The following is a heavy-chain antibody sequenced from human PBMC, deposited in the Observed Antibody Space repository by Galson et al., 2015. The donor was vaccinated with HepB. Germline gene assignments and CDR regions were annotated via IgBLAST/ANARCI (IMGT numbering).Heavy chain of an antibody. V-gene: IGHV1-8*01. CDR2: MNPNSGNT. Sequence: SVKVSCKASGYTFTSYDINWVRQATGQGLEWMGWMNPNSGNTGYAQKFQGRVTMTRNTSISTAYMELSSLRSEDTAVYYCARGWLLWFRELLPNWFDPWGQGTLVTVSS. J-gene: IGHJ5*02. CDR1: GYTFTSYD. D-gene: IGHD3-10*01. CDR3: ARGWLLWFRELLPNWFDP.